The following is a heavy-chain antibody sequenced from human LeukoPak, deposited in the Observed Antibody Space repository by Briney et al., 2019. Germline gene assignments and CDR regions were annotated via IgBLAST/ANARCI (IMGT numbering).Heavy chain of an antibody. V-gene: IGHV4-59*01. CDR2: IYYSGST. Sequence: KASQTLSLTCTVSGGSISSYYWSWIRQPPGKGLEWIGYIYYSGSTNYNPSLKSRVTISVDTSKNQFSLKLSSVTAADTAVYYCARGPQWYAAGYYMDVWGKGTTVTVSS. CDR1: GGSISSYY. J-gene: IGHJ6*03. D-gene: IGHD2-15*01. CDR3: ARGPQWYAAGYYMDV.